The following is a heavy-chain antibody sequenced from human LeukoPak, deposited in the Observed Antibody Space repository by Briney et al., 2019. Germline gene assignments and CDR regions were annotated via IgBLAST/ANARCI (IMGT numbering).Heavy chain of an antibody. J-gene: IGHJ4*02. CDR3: AKGVDYCSGGSCPADY. Sequence: GGSLRLSCAATGFTFSNYGIHWVRQAPGKGLEWVAVISYDGNNKYYADSVKGRFTISRDNSKNTLFLQMNSLRAEDTAVYYCAKGVDYCSGGSCPADYWGPGTLVTVSS. V-gene: IGHV3-30*18. CDR2: ISYDGNNK. CDR1: GFTFSNYG. D-gene: IGHD2-15*01.